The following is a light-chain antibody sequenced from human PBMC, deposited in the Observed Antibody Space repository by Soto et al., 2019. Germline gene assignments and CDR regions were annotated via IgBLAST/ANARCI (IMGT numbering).Light chain of an antibody. J-gene: IGLJ1*01. CDR2: EVN. CDR1: SNDIGAYNY. Sequence: QSALTQPASVSGSPGQSITVSCTVTSNDIGAYNYVSWYQQHPGKAPKLMIYEVNNRPSGISNRFSGSKSGNTASLTISGLQAEDEADYFCSSFTSTSAVYVFGAGTKVTVL. CDR3: SSFTSTSAVYV. V-gene: IGLV2-14*01.